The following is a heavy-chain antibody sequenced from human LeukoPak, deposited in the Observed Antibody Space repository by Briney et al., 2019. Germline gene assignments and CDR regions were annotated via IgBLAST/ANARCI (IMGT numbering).Heavy chain of an antibody. CDR2: ISWNSGSI. J-gene: IGHJ4*02. D-gene: IGHD3-3*01. CDR3: ARAAITDYDFWSGYYPFDY. Sequence: PGRSLRLSCAASGFTFDDYAMHWVRQAPGKGLEWVSGISWNSGSIGYADSVKGRFTISRDNAKNTLYLQMNSLRAEDTAVYYCARAAITDYDFWSGYYPFDYWGQGTLVTVSS. CDR1: GFTFDDYA. V-gene: IGHV3-9*01.